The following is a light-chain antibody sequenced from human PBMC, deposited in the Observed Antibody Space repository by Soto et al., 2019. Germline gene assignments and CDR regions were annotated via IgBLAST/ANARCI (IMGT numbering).Light chain of an antibody. CDR3: SSYTSSSPPYV. V-gene: IGLV2-14*01. CDR2: EVS. CDR1: SSDVGGYNY. Sequence: QSALTQPASVSGSPGQSITISCTGTSSDVGGYNYVSWYQQHTGKAPKLMIYEVSNRPSGVSNRFSGYKSGNTASMTISGLQAEEEADYYCSSYTSSSPPYVFGTGTKLTVL. J-gene: IGLJ1*01.